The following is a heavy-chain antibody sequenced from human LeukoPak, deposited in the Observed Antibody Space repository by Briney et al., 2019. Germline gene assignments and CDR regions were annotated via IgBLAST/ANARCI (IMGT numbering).Heavy chain of an antibody. CDR3: ARWWGLSEDILTGYYIPKDHYYGMDV. Sequence: ASVKVSCKAAGYTFTSYGISWVRQAPGQGLEWMGWISGSNGNTEYAQKFQGRVTMTTDTSKSKAYMEVRSLSSDDTAVYYCARWWGLSEDILTGYYIPKDHYYGMDVWGQGTTVIVSS. CDR2: ISGSNGNT. V-gene: IGHV1-18*01. D-gene: IGHD3-9*01. CDR1: GYTFTSYG. J-gene: IGHJ6*02.